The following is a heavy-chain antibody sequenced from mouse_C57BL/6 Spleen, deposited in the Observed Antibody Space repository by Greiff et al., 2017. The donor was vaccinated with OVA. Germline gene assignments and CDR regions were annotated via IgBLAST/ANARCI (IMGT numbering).Heavy chain of an antibody. CDR2: IDPSDSYT. CDR1: GYTFTSYW. V-gene: IGHV1-59*01. D-gene: IGHD1-1*01. J-gene: IGHJ4*01. Sequence: QVQLQQPGAELVRPGTSVKLSCKASGYTFTSYWMHWVKQRPGQGLEWIGVIDPSDSYTNYNQKFKGKATLTVDTSSSTAYMQLSSLTSEDSAVYYCARGAATVGYYAMDYWGQGTSVTVSS. CDR3: ARGAATVGYYAMDY.